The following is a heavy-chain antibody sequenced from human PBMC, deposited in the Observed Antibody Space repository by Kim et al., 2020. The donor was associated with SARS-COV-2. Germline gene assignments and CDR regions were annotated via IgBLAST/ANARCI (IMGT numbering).Heavy chain of an antibody. CDR3: AGGYYHTMTVYYFDY. J-gene: IGHJ4*02. CDR1: RGTFSSDG. D-gene: IGHD3-16*01. CDR2: IIPILDKV. Sequence: SVKVSCKASRGTFSSDGFSWVRQAPGQGLEWMARIIPILDKVNYAQKFQGRVTVTADKSTTTVYMELSSLTSEDSAVYYCAGGYYHTMTVYYFDYGGQG. V-gene: IGHV1-69*04.